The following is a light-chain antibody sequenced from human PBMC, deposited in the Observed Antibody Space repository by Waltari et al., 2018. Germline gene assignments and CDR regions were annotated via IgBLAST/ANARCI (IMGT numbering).Light chain of an antibody. Sequence: QSALTQPRSMSGSPGQSVTISCTGTSSDVGAYNYVSWYQHHPGKAPKLLIYEVNKRPSEVPDRFSGAKSGNTASLTSYGLQAEDEADYYCCSYAHRSFVFGSGTKVTVL. CDR2: EVN. CDR1: SSDVGAYNY. V-gene: IGLV2-11*01. CDR3: CSYAHRSFV. J-gene: IGLJ1*01.